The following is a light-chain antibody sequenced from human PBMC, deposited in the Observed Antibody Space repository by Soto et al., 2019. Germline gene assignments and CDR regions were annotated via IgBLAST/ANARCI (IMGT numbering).Light chain of an antibody. CDR1: QGISNY. CDR3: QKYNSAPWT. V-gene: IGKV1-27*01. CDR2: AAS. J-gene: IGKJ1*01. Sequence: DIPMTQSPSSLSASVGDRVTITCRASQGISNYLAWYQQKPGTAPKLLISAASTLQTGVPSRFSGGGSGTDFTLTISSLQPEDVATYYCQKYNSAPWTFGQGTKVDIK.